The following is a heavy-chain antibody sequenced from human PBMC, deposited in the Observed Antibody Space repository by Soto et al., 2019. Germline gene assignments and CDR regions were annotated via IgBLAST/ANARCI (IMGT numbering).Heavy chain of an antibody. CDR2: VSHDGRNT. CDR3: AKGGRQWLVTSDFNY. D-gene: IGHD6-19*01. CDR1: GFTFSDYA. J-gene: IGHJ4*02. V-gene: IGHV3-30*18. Sequence: VQLVESGGGVVQPGRSLRLSCVASGFTFSDYAMHWVRQAPGKGLEWVAVVSHDGRNTHYADSVKGRFTISRDRSKNTVSLEMTSLRAEDTAVYYCAKGGRQWLVTSDFNYWGQGALVTVSS.